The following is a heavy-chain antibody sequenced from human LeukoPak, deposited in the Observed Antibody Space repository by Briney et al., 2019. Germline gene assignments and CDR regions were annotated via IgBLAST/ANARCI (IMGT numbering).Heavy chain of an antibody. Sequence: SETLSLTCTVSGGSISSSSYYWGWIRQPPGKGLEWIGTIYYSGSTYYNPSLKSRVTISVDTSKNQFSLKLSSVTAADTAVYYCARGYCTNAVCSLGPTQAWGQGTLVTVSS. D-gene: IGHD2-8*01. CDR1: GGSISSSSYY. J-gene: IGHJ4*02. CDR2: IYYSGST. V-gene: IGHV4-39*07. CDR3: ARGYCTNAVCSLGPTQA.